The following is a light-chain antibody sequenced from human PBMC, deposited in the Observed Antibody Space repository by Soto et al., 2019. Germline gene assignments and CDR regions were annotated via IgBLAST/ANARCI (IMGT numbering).Light chain of an antibody. Sequence: QSALTQPASVSGSPGQSITISCTGTSSDVGSYNLVSWYQQHPGKAPKLMIYEGSKRPSGVSNRFSGSKSGNTASLTISGLQDGDEANYYCCSYGGSSLGMFCGGTKPTVL. CDR1: SSDVGSYNL. CDR2: EGS. V-gene: IGLV2-23*01. CDR3: CSYGGSSLGM. J-gene: IGLJ3*02.